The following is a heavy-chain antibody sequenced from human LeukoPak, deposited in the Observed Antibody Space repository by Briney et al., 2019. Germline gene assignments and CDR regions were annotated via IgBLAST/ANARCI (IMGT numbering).Heavy chain of an antibody. CDR2: ISSDGFKQ. CDR3: ARWEGDYSNLKIEFDY. V-gene: IGHV3-30*03. CDR1: GFTFSNYG. Sequence: PGGSLRLSCAASGFTFSNYGMHWVRQAPGKGLEWVAVISSDGFKQDFADSVKGRFTISRDNSKNTLYLQMNSLRVEDTAVYYCARWEGDYSNLKIEFDYWGQGTLVTVSS. J-gene: IGHJ4*02. D-gene: IGHD4-11*01.